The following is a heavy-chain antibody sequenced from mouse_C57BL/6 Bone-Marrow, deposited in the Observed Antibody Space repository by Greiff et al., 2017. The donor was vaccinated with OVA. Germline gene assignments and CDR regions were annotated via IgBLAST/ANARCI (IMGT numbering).Heavy chain of an antibody. CDR3: ARDFDADY. CDR1: GFTFSSYA. CDR2: ISDGGSYT. V-gene: IGHV5-4*01. Sequence: EVKVVESGGGLVKPGGSLKLSCAASGFTFSSYAMSWVRQTPEKRLEWVATISDGGSYTYYPDNVKGRFTISRDNAKNNLYLQMSHLKSEDTAMYYCARDFDADYWGQGTTLTVSS. J-gene: IGHJ2*01. D-gene: IGHD2-3*01.